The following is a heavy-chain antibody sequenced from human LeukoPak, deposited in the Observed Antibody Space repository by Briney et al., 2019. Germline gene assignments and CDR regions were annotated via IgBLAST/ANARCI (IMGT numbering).Heavy chain of an antibody. J-gene: IGHJ6*02. CDR3: GKDLGAMIGVWGANYYGMDV. CDR2: NGTAGDT. Sequence: GGSLSLSCTAWGFTFWIYDVHCVRRATGRGVEWVLANGTAGDTYYPGSWEGRFTISRENAKNSLYFQMNSLRAGDNAVFYCGKDLGAMIGVWGANYYGMDVWGQGTTVTVSS. CDR1: GFTFWIYD. V-gene: IGHV3-13*01. D-gene: IGHD3-22*01.